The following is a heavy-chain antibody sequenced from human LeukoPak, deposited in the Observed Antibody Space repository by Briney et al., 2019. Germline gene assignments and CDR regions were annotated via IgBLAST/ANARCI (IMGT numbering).Heavy chain of an antibody. D-gene: IGHD2-2*01. V-gene: IGHV3-21*01. Sequence: PGGSLKLSCAGSGFSFNYYDMNWVRQAPGKGLEWVSSISPKSDFIYYSDSVRDRFTISRDNAENSLYLQMNSLRAEDTAVYYCARADCSSSTCYLRRSWFDPWGHGTLVTVSS. CDR1: GFSFNYYD. CDR2: ISPKSDFI. CDR3: ARADCSSSTCYLRRSWFDP. J-gene: IGHJ5*02.